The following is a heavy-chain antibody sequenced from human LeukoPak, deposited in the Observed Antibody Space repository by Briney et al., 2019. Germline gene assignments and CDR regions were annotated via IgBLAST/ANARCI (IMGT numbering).Heavy chain of an antibody. J-gene: IGHJ5*02. CDR1: GFTFRSYA. CDR3: ARDRISGYYVEGWFDP. V-gene: IGHV3-30-3*01. CDR2: ITYDGSNK. D-gene: IGHD3-22*01. Sequence: PGGSLRLSCAASGFTFRSYAMHWVRQAPGKGLEWVAVITYDGSNKYCADSVKGRFTISRDNSKNTLFLQMNSLRAEDTAVYYCARDRISGYYVEGWFDPWGQGTLVTVSS.